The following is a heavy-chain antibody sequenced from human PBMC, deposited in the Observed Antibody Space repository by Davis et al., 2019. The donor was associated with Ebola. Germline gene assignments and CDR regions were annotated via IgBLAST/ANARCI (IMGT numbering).Heavy chain of an antibody. CDR1: GFTFSSYS. CDR3: ARDRATVTTDYYGMDV. J-gene: IGHJ6*04. D-gene: IGHD4-11*01. Sequence: GESLKISCAASGFTFSSYSMNWVRQAPGKGLEWVSSISSSSSYIYYADSVKGRFTISRDNAKNSLYLQMNSLRAEDTAVYYCARDRATVTTDYYGMDVWGRGTTVTVSS. V-gene: IGHV3-21*01. CDR2: ISSSSSYI.